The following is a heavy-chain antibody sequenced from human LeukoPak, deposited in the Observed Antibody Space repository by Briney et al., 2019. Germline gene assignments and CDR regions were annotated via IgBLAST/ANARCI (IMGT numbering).Heavy chain of an antibody. J-gene: IGHJ6*03. V-gene: IGHV3-7*03. CDR3: AKKVLEEQQLVIPHYYYYYMDV. CDR2: IKQDGSEK. CDR1: GFTFSSYW. Sequence: PGGSLRLSCAASGFTFSSYWMSWVRQAPGKGLEWVANIKQDGSEKYYVDSVKGRFTISRDNAKNSLYLQMNSLRAEDTAVYYCAKKVLEEQQLVIPHYYYYYMDVWGKGTTVTVSS. D-gene: IGHD6-13*01.